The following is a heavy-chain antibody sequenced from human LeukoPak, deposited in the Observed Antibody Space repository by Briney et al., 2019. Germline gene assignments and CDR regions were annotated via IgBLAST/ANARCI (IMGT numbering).Heavy chain of an antibody. Sequence: GGSLRLSCAAYRFNVSTYCMHSVRQAPGKGLVWVSRINEDGRVTSYAGSVRGRFTISRDSVKNTLHLQMNSLRAEDTAVYYCSQRFGGNLCYWGQGTLVTVSS. V-gene: IGHV3-74*01. J-gene: IGHJ4*02. CDR2: INEDGRVT. D-gene: IGHD3-10*01. CDR3: SQRFGGNLCY. CDR1: RFNVSTYC.